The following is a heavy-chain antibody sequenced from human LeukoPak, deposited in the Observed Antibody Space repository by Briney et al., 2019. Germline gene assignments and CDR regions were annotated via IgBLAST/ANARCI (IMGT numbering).Heavy chain of an antibody. D-gene: IGHD3-10*01. CDR1: GYSISSGYY. CDR2: IYHSGST. Sequence: PSETLSLTCTVSGYSISSGYYWGWIRQPPGKGLEWIGSIYHSGSTYYNPSLKSRVTISVDTSKNQFSLKLSSVTAADTAVYYCARHSPQLLGQWPYYFDYWGQGILVTVPS. J-gene: IGHJ4*02. CDR3: ARHSPQLLGQWPYYFDY. V-gene: IGHV4-38-2*02.